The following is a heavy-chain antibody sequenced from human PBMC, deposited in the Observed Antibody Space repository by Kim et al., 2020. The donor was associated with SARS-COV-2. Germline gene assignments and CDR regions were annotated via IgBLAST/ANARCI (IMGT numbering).Heavy chain of an antibody. V-gene: IGHV4-39*07. CDR3: ARDRSGWDEGFDY. Sequence: NPSLKSRVTISVDTSKNQFSLKLSSVTAADTAVYYCARDRSGWDEGFDYWGQGTLVTVSS. D-gene: IGHD6-19*01. J-gene: IGHJ4*02.